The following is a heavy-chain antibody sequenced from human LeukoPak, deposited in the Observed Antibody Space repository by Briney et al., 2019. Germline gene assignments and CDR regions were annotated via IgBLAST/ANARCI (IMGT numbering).Heavy chain of an antibody. Sequence: PGGSLRLSCAASGFTFSGYWMTWVRQAPGKGLEWVSAISGSGGSTYYADSVKGRFTISRDNSKNTLYLQMNSLRAEDTAVYYCAAQPGIAVARDYWGQGTLVTVSS. J-gene: IGHJ4*02. CDR1: GFTFSGYW. CDR3: AAQPGIAVARDY. D-gene: IGHD6-19*01. CDR2: ISGSGGST. V-gene: IGHV3-23*01.